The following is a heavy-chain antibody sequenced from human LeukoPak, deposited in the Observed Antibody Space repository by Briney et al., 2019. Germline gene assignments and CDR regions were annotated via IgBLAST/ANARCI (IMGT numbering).Heavy chain of an antibody. CDR1: GYTFTSYY. CDR3: ARGRYSSSSGSDY. Sequence: ASVKVSCKASGYTFTSYYMHWVRQAPGQGLEWMGWINPNSGGTNYAQKFQGRVTMTRDTSISTAYMELSRLRSDDTAVYYCARGRYSSSSGSDYWGQGTLVTVSS. D-gene: IGHD6-6*01. CDR2: INPNSGGT. V-gene: IGHV1-2*02. J-gene: IGHJ4*02.